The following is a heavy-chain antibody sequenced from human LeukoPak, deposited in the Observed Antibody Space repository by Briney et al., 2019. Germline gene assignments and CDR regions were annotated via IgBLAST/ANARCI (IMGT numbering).Heavy chain of an antibody. CDR3: ARDGSWGDYQFYFYMDV. J-gene: IGHJ6*03. D-gene: IGHD2-2*01. CDR2: ISASGHYI. CDR1: GFTFRSFA. Sequence: PGGSLRLSCEASGFTFRSFAKSWVRQAPGKGLEWLSGISASGHYIYYADSVKGRFTVSRDNSKNTLYIEINSLRAEDTAVYYCARDGSWGDYQFYFYMDVWGKGTTVTVSS. V-gene: IGHV3-23*01.